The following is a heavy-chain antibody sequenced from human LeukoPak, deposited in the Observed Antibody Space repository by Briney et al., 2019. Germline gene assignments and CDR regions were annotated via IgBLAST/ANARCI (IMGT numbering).Heavy chain of an antibody. CDR1: GFTFSSYA. CDR3: AKSDPVVVVAAAFDY. J-gene: IGHJ4*02. D-gene: IGHD2-15*01. CDR2: ISGSGGST. Sequence: PGGSLRLSCAASGFTFSSYAMSWFRQAPGKGLEWVSAISGSGGSTYYADSVKGRFTISRDNSKNTLYLQMNSLRAEDTAVYYCAKSDPVVVVAAAFDYWGQGTLVTVSS. V-gene: IGHV3-23*01.